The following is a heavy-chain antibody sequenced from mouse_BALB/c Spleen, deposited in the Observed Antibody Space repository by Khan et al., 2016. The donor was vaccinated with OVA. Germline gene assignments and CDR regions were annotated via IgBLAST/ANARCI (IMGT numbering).Heavy chain of an antibody. CDR1: GYTSTEYI. J-gene: IGHJ2*01. CDR3: ARHEDYGNWLDY. D-gene: IGHD2-1*01. V-gene: IGHV1-62-2*01. Sequence: QVQLKQSGAELVKPGASVKLSCKASGYTSTEYIIHWLKQRSGQGLEWIGWFYPGGTTIKYNEKFKDKATLTADKSSSTVYMELSRLTSEDSAVYFCARHEDYGNWLDYWGQGTTLTVSS. CDR2: FYPGGTTI.